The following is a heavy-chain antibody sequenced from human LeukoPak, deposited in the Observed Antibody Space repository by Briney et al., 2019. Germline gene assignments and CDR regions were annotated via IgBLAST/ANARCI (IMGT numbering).Heavy chain of an antibody. CDR3: ARTLLRLAMDV. CDR1: GYTFTIYA. CDR2: INGGNGNT. J-gene: IGHJ6*02. D-gene: IGHD1-26*01. V-gene: IGHV1-3*01. Sequence: ASVKVSCKASGYTFTIYAMHWVRQAPGQRLEWMGWINGGNGNTKYSQNFQGRVTITRDTSASIAYMELSSLRSEDTAVYYCARTLLRLAMDVWGQGTTVTVSS.